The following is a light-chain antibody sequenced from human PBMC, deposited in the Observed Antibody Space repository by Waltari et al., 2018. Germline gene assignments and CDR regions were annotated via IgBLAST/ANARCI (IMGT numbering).Light chain of an antibody. Sequence: RVTITCRASQSISNYLSWYQQKPGKAPNLLIYAASSFQSGVPLRFSGSGSGTDFTLTISSLQPEDFATYYCQQSYISLTFGQGTKVEIK. CDR3: QQSYISLT. CDR1: QSISNY. V-gene: IGKV1-39*01. CDR2: AAS. J-gene: IGKJ1*01.